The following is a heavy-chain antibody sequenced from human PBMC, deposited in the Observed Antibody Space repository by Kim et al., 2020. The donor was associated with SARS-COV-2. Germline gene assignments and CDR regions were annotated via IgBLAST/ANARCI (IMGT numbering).Heavy chain of an antibody. J-gene: IGHJ5*02. CDR2: ISGSGGST. D-gene: IGHD3-10*01. V-gene: IGHV3-23*01. CDR1: GFTFSSYA. Sequence: GGSLRLSCAASGFTFSSYAMSWVRQDPGKGLEWVSAISGSGGSTYFADSVKGRFTISRDNSKNTLYLQMNSLRAEDTAVYYCAKSPLWFGELPINWFDPWGQGTLVTVSS. CDR3: AKSPLWFGELPINWFDP.